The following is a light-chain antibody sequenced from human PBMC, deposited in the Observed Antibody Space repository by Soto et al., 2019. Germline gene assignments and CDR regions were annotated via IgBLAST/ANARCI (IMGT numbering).Light chain of an antibody. Sequence: QSVLTQPPSVSGAPGQRVTISCTGSSSNIGAGYDVNWYQQLPGTAPKLLIYGNNNRPSGVPDRFSGSKSGTSASLAITGLQAEDEADYYCQSYDSSLSGGVFGGGTKLTVL. V-gene: IGLV1-40*01. J-gene: IGLJ2*01. CDR2: GNN. CDR1: SSNIGAGYD. CDR3: QSYDSSLSGGV.